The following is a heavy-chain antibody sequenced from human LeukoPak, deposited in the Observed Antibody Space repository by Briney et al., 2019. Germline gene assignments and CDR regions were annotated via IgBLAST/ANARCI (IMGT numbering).Heavy chain of an antibody. D-gene: IGHD2-15*01. CDR1: AFTFSNYG. CDR3: AKDRCSGGSCYKSVYFDY. CDR2: IRYDGSRE. J-gene: IGHJ4*02. Sequence: GGSLRLSCAASAFTFSNYGMHWVRQAPGKGLEWVTFIRYDGSREYYADSVKGRFSISRDNSKNTLYLQMNSLRAEDTAVYYCAKDRCSGGSCYKSVYFDYWGQGTLVTVSS. V-gene: IGHV3-30*02.